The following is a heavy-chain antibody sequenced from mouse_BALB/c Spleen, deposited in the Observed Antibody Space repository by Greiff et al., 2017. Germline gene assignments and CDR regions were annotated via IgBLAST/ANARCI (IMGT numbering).Heavy chain of an antibody. CDR3: ARNPHEYGYDAMDY. D-gene: IGHD1-2*01. J-gene: IGHJ4*01. V-gene: IGHV5-6-3*01. Sequence: DVKLVESGGGLVQPGGSLKLSCAASGFTFSSYGMSWVRQTPDKRLELVATINSNGGSTYYPDSVKGRFTISRDNAKNTLYLQMSSLKSEDTAMYYCARNPHEYGYDAMDYWGQGTSVTVSS. CDR2: INSNGGST. CDR1: GFTFSSYG.